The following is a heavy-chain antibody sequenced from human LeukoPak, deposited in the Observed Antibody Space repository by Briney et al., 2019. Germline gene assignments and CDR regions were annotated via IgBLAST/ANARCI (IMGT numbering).Heavy chain of an antibody. CDR1: GGSISSSSYY. D-gene: IGHD6-13*01. CDR2: IYYSGST. J-gene: IGHJ2*01. CDR3: ARDRIAAAGTEYWYFDL. V-gene: IGHV4-39*07. Sequence: SETLSLTRTVSGGSISSSSYYWGWIRQPPGTGLEWLGSIYYSGSTYYNPSLKSRVTISVDTSKNQFSLKLSSVTAADTAVYYCARDRIAAAGTEYWYFDLWGRGTLVTVSS.